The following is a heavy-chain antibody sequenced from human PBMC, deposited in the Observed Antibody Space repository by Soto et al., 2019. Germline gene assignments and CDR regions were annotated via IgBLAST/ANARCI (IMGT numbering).Heavy chain of an antibody. D-gene: IGHD6-19*01. J-gene: IGHJ4*02. CDR3: ARDFQWLMGFDD. Sequence: SVKVSCKASGGTFSSYTTSWVRQAPGQGLEWMGRIIPILGIANYAQKFQGRVTITADKSTSTAYMELSSLRSEDTAVYYCARDFQWLMGFDDWGQGSLVTVSS. V-gene: IGHV1-69*04. CDR2: IIPILGIA. CDR1: GGTFSSYT.